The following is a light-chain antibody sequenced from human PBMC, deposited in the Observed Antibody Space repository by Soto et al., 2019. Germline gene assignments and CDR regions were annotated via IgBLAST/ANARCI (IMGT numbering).Light chain of an antibody. V-gene: IGLV7-43*01. J-gene: IGLJ3*02. Sequence: QAVVTQEPSLTVSPGGTVTLTCASSTGAVTSRYYPNWFQQKPGQAPRALIYSTSNKFSWTPARFSGSLLGGKAALTLSGVQPEDEAEYYCLLYYGGAQSWVFGGGTKLTVL. CDR2: STS. CDR1: TGAVTSRYY. CDR3: LLYYGGAQSWV.